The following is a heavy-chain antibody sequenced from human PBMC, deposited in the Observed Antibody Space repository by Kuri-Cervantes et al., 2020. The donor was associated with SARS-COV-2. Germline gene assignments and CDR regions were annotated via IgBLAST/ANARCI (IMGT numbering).Heavy chain of an antibody. J-gene: IGHJ2*01. D-gene: IGHD1-26*01. CDR3: ARRWWELPGAYWYFDL. Sequence: ASVKVSCKASGYTFTSYDINWVRQATGQGLEWMGWMNPNSGNTGYAQKFQGRVTITRNTSISTAYMELSSLRSEDTAVYYCARRWWELPGAYWYFDLWGRGTLVTVSS. CDR2: MNPNSGNT. CDR1: GYTFTSYD. V-gene: IGHV1-8*03.